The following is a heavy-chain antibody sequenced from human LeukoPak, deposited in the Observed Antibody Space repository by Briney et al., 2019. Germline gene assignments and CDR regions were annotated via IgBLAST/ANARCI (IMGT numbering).Heavy chain of an antibody. Sequence: ASVKVSCKASGYTFSRYGISWVRQAPGQGLEWMGWISGYNGNTKSAQMVQGRVTMTADTSTSTAYMELRSLRSDDTAVYYCAREGIAVAGTVSDYWGQGTLVTVSS. CDR3: AREGIAVAGTVSDY. CDR2: ISGYNGNT. J-gene: IGHJ4*02. D-gene: IGHD6-19*01. CDR1: GYTFSRYG. V-gene: IGHV1-18*01.